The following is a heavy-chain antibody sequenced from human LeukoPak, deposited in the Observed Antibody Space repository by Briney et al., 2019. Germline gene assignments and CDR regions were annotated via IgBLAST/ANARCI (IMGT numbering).Heavy chain of an antibody. CDR1: GSSISAYY. J-gene: IGHJ5*02. V-gene: IGHV4-4*09. D-gene: IGHD1-1*01. CDR2: AYSSVI. Sequence: PSETLSLTCTVPGSSISAYYWSWVRQSPGQGLEWIAYAYSSVIRYNPSIQSRVTMSLDASKNQFSLKLSYVTATDTAVYYCAKLVRGPWRFDPWGQGTLVTVSA. CDR3: AKLVRGPWRFDP.